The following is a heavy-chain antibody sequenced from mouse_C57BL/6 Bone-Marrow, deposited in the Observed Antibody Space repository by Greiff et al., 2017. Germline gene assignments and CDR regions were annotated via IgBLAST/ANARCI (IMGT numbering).Heavy chain of an antibody. V-gene: IGHV1-5*01. CDR2: IYPGNSDT. Sequence: EVQLVESGTVLARPGASVKMSCKTSGYTFTSYWMHWVKQRPGQGLEWIGAIYPGNSDTSYNQKFKGKAKLTAVTSASTAYMELSSLTNEDSAVYYCTPIIITTVVAQDYWGQGTTLTVSS. J-gene: IGHJ2*01. D-gene: IGHD1-1*01. CDR3: TPIIITTVVAQDY. CDR1: GYTFTSYW.